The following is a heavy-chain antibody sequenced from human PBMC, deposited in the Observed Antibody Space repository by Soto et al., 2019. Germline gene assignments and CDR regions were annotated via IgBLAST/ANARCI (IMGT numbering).Heavy chain of an antibody. D-gene: IGHD4-17*01. J-gene: IGHJ4*02. CDR3: ASSEEFPDTVTYNFGY. CDR2: IIPIFGTA. CDR1: GGTFSSYA. V-gene: IGHV1-69*01. Sequence: QVQLVQSGAEVQKPGSSVKVSCKASGGTFSSYAISWVRQAPGQGLEWMGGIIPIFGTANYAQKFQGRVTITADESTSTAYMELSSLRSEDTAVYYCASSEEFPDTVTYNFGYWGQGTLVTVSS.